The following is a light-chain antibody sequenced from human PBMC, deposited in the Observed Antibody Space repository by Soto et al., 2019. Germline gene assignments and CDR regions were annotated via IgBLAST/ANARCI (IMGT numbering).Light chain of an antibody. J-gene: IGKJ5*01. CDR3: QQYDDWPPIT. V-gene: IGKV3-15*01. Sequence: EIVMTQSPATLSVSPGGRATLSCRASQSVRSTLAWYQHRPGQPPRLLIYGASTRATGIPARFSGSGFGTDFPLTIDSLQSEDSAVYYCQQYDDWPPITFGQGTRLEIK. CDR1: QSVRST. CDR2: GAS.